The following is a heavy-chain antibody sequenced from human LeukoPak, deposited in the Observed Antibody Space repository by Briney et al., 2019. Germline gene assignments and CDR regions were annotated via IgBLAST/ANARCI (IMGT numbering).Heavy chain of an antibody. CDR2: ISGSGGST. Sequence: GGSLRLSCAASGFTFSSYAMSWVRQAPGKGLEWVSAISGSGGSTYYADSVKGRFTISRDNSKNTLYLQMNSLRAEDTAVYYCANVLGEEYSSSSVHGNYWGQGTLVTVSS. D-gene: IGHD6-13*01. CDR1: GFTFSSYA. CDR3: ANVLGEEYSSSSVHGNY. J-gene: IGHJ4*02. V-gene: IGHV3-23*01.